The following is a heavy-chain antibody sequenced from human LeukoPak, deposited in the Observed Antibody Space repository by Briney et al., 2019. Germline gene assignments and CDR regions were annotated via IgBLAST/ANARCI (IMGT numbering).Heavy chain of an antibody. D-gene: IGHD4-23*01. Sequence: SETLSLTCTVSGGFISNYYWSWIRQPAGKELEWIGRIHSSGNTLHNPSLKSRVSMSVDTSKNQFSLRLTSATAADTAVYYCARRPSHGGTYFESRGQGTLVTVSS. CDR3: ARRPSHGGTYFES. V-gene: IGHV4-4*07. CDR2: IHSSGNT. J-gene: IGHJ4*02. CDR1: GGFISNYY.